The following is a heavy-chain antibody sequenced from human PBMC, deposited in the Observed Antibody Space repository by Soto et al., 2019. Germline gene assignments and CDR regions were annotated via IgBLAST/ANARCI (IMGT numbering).Heavy chain of an antibody. CDR1: GYTFTSYY. CDR3: SVGGNYLSMDG. V-gene: IGHV1-46*01. J-gene: IGHJ6*02. CDR2: INPDGGGT. Sequence: QVQLVQSGAEVKKPGASVKVSCKASGYTFTSYYMHWVRLAPGQGLEWMGIINPDGGGTSYAQQFQGKVIMTRDTSTSTVYMEMSSLRSEGTAVYYCSVGGNYLSMDGWGQGTTVTVSS. D-gene: IGHD4-4*01.